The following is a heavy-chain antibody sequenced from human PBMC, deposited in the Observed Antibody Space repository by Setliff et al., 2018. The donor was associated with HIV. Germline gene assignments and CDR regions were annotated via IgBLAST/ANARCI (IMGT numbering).Heavy chain of an antibody. CDR3: ARERITMIRGVNGDY. CDR1: GGTFSSYA. V-gene: IGHV1-69*06. D-gene: IGHD3-10*01. Sequence: SVKVSCKASGGTFSSYAIRWVRQAPGQALEWMGRIIPIFGTTNYAQKFQGRVTITADKSTSTAYMELSSLRSEDTAVYFCARERITMIRGVNGDYWGQGTLVTVSS. CDR2: IIPIFGTT. J-gene: IGHJ4*02.